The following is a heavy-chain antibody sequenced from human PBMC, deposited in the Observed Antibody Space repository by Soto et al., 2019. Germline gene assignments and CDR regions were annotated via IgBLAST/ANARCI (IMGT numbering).Heavy chain of an antibody. CDR3: ASVEFVAPAAVWFRGKSYCNYMDV. CDR1: GFTFSSYW. D-gene: IGHD2-2*01. V-gene: IGHV3-7*01. J-gene: IGHJ6*03. Sequence: EVQLVESGGGLVQPGGSLRLYCAASGFTFSSYWMSWVRQAPGKGLEWVANIKQDGSEKYDVDSVKGRFTISRDNAKNSLYLQMNNLRAEDTAMYYCASVEFVAPAAVWFRGKSYCNYMDVWGKGTTVTVSS. CDR2: IKQDGSEK.